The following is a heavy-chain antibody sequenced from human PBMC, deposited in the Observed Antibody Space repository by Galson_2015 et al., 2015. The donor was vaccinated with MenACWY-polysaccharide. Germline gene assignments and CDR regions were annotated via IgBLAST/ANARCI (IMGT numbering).Heavy chain of an antibody. CDR3: ARPSSGGSYYND. CDR2: INQGGTEE. J-gene: IGHJ4*02. CDR1: GFSFSTYW. Sequence: SLRLSCAASGFSFSTYWMSWVRQAPGKGLEWVANINQGGTEERYVDSVKGRFTTSRDNAQNSVYLQMNGLRAEDTAVYYCARPSSGGSYYNDWGQGTLVTVSS. V-gene: IGHV3-7*01. D-gene: IGHD2-15*01.